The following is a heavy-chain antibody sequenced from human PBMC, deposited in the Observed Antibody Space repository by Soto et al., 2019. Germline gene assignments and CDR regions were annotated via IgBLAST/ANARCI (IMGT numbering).Heavy chain of an antibody. CDR1: GFTFSSYW. CDR3: ARDPSLYYDILTGYLDY. J-gene: IGHJ4*02. CDR2: IKQDGSEK. Sequence: VQLVESGGGLVQPGGSLRLSCAASGFTFSSYWMSWVRQAPGKGLEWVANIKQDGSEKYYVDSVKGRFTISRDNAKNSLYLQMNSLRVEDTAVYYCARDPSLYYDILTGYLDYWGQGTLVTVSS. V-gene: IGHV3-7*05. D-gene: IGHD3-9*01.